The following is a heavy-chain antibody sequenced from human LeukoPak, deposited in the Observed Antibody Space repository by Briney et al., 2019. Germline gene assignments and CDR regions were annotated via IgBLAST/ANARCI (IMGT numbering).Heavy chain of an antibody. CDR3: ARDGAQRGYYYYIDG. CDR1: GFTFSNYW. J-gene: IGHJ6*03. V-gene: IGHV3-7*01. CDR2: IKQDGSEK. D-gene: IGHD3-16*01. Sequence: GGSLRLSCAASGFTFSNYWMSWVRQAPGKGLEWVANIKQDGSEKYYVDSVKGRFTISRDNAKSSLYLQMNSLRAEDTAVYYCARDGAQRGYYYYIDGWGKGNTVTVSS.